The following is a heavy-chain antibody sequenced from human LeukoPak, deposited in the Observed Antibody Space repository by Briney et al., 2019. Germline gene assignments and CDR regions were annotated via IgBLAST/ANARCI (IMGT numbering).Heavy chain of an antibody. D-gene: IGHD3-3*01. CDR3: ARDPGYYDFWSGYHPYYFDY. Sequence: PGGSLRLSCAASGFTFSDYYMSWIRQAPGKGLEWVSYISSSGSTIYYADPVKGRFTISRDNAKNSLYLQMNSLRAEDTAVYYCARDPGYYDFWSGYHPYYFDYWGQGTLVTVSS. CDR2: ISSSGSTI. CDR1: GFTFSDYY. J-gene: IGHJ4*02. V-gene: IGHV3-11*01.